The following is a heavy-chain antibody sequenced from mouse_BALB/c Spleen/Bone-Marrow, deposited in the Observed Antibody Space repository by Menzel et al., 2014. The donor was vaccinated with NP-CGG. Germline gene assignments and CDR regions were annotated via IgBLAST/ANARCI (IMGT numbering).Heavy chain of an antibody. Sequence: EVNVVESGGGLVQPGDSLILSCASSGFTLCXFYMECVRQXPXKRLEXIAASRXKAEYYAIEYIASVKGRFIVFRDSCQXXLYLQMNALXAXXTAIYYCARXXXXXXXXXXWGQGTLVXXSA. CDR3: ARXXXXXXXXXX. CDR1: GFTLCXFY. V-gene: IGHV7-1*02. CDR2: SRXKAEYYAI. J-gene: IGHJ3*01.